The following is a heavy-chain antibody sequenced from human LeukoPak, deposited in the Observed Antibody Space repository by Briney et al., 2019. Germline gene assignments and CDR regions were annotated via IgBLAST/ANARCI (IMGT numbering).Heavy chain of an antibody. Sequence: ASVKVSCTASGYTFTIYGISWVRQAPVQGGEWMGWISAYNGNTNYAQKLQGRVTMTTDTSTSTAYMELRSLRSDDTAVYYCARGYYYGSGSYFWFDPWGQGTLVTVSS. V-gene: IGHV1-18*01. CDR2: ISAYNGNT. CDR3: ARGYYYGSGSYFWFDP. D-gene: IGHD3-10*01. CDR1: GYTFTIYG. J-gene: IGHJ5*02.